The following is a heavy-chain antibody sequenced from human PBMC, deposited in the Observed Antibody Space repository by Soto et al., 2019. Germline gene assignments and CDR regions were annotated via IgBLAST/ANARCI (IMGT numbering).Heavy chain of an antibody. D-gene: IGHD7-27*01. J-gene: IGHJ4*02. Sequence: QVQLQESGPGLVKPSQTMSLTCIVSGGPISNVTDCWSWIRQRPDKALEWMCHIYSGGSIYNNPSLTSRVTLSVDTSKNPFSLQLSSVRAADPAVYYCARGPAGDKVAYWGQGTLVTVSS. CDR2: IYSGGSI. V-gene: IGHV4-30-4*01. CDR3: ARGPAGDKVAY. CDR1: GGPISNVTDC.